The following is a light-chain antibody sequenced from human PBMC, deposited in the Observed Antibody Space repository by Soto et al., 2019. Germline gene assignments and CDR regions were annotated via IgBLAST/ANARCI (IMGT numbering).Light chain of an antibody. CDR1: SSDVGGYNY. J-gene: IGLJ2*01. V-gene: IGLV2-11*01. CDR3: CSYAGSVPVV. CDR2: DVS. Sequence: QSALTQPRSVSGSPGQSVTISCTGTSSDVGGYNYVSWYQQHPGKAPKLMIYDVSKRPSGVPDRFSGSKSGNTASLTISGLQAEDEADYSCCSYAGSVPVVFGGGTKLTVL.